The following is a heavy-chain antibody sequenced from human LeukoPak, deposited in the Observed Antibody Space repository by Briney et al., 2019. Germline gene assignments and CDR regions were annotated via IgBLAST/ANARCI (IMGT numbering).Heavy chain of an antibody. J-gene: IGHJ4*02. Sequence: GGSLRLSCAASGFTFSSYAMHWVRQAPGKGLEWVAVISYDGSNKYYADSVKGRFTISRDNSRNTLYLQMNSLRAEDTAVYYCARSQWLVPLWTFDYWGQGTLVTVSS. CDR1: GFTFSSYA. D-gene: IGHD6-19*01. CDR3: ARSQWLVPLWTFDY. CDR2: ISYDGSNK. V-gene: IGHV3-30*04.